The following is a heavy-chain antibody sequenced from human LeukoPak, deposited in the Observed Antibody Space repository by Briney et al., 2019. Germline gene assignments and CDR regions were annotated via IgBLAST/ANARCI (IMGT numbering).Heavy chain of an antibody. CDR3: ASSRDGLGYSYGGWIPPPYYYYYYMDV. Sequence: ASVKVSCKASGYTFTGYYMHWVRQAPGQGLEWMGWINPNSGGTNYAQKFQGRVTMTRDTSISTAYMELSSLRSEDTAVYYCASSRDGLGYSYGGWIPPPYYYYYYMDVWGKGTTVTVSS. V-gene: IGHV1-2*02. CDR1: GYTFTGYY. CDR2: INPNSGGT. J-gene: IGHJ6*03. D-gene: IGHD5-18*01.